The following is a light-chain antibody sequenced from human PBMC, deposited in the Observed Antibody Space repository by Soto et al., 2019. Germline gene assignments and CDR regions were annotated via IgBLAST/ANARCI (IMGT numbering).Light chain of an antibody. CDR3: SSYTTGNTLL. J-gene: IGLJ2*01. CDR2: EVR. CDR1: SSDVGGYTY. V-gene: IGLV2-14*01. Sequence: QSVLTQPASVSGSPGQSITISCTGTSSDVGGYTYVSWYQQHPGKAPKLMIYEVRNRPSGVSTRFSGSKSGNTASLTISGLQSEDEADYYCSSYTTGNTLLFGGGTKVTVL.